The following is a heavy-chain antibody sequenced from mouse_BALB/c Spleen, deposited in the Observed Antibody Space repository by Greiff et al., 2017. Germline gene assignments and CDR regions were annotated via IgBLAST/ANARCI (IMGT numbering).Heavy chain of an antibody. CDR3: ARDGYGSYYYAMDY. CDR1: GFSLTSYG. D-gene: IGHD2-2*01. J-gene: IGHJ4*01. CDR2: IWAGGST. Sequence: VKLVESGPGLVAPSQSLSITCTVSGFSLTSYGVHWVRQPPGKGLEWLGVIWAGGSTNYNSALMSRLSISKDNSKSQVFLKMNSLQTDDTAMYYCARDGYGSYYYAMDYWGQGTSVTVSS. V-gene: IGHV2-9*02.